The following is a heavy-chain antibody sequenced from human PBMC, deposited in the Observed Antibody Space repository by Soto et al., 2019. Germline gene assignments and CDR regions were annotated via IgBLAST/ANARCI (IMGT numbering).Heavy chain of an antibody. V-gene: IGHV4-4*02. D-gene: IGHD4-17*01. CDR1: GGSISSGNW. J-gene: IGHJ4*02. CDR2: IYHSGST. CDR3: ASSYDYGDYAFQY. Sequence: SETLSLTCAVSGGSISSGNWWSWVRQPPGKGLEWIGEIYHSGSTNYNPSLKSRVTISVDKSKNQFSLKLSSVTAADTAVYYCASSYDYGDYAFQYWGQGTLVTVSS.